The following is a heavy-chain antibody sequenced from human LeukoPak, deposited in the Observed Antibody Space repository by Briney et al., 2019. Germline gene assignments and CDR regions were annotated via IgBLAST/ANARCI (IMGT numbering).Heavy chain of an antibody. J-gene: IGHJ4*02. V-gene: IGHV3-23*01. D-gene: IGHD3-10*01. CDR1: GFTFSSYA. Sequence: GGSLRLSCAASGFTFSSYAMSWVRQAPGKGLEWVSAISGSGGSTYYADSVKGRFTISRDNSKNTLYLQMNSLRAEDTAVYYCAKAAELVYYGSGSHRNYFDYWGQGTLVTVSS. CDR3: AKAAELVYYGSGSHRNYFDY. CDR2: ISGSGGST.